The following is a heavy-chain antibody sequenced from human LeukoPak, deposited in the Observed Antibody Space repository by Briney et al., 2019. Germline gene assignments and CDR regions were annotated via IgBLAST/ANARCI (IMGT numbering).Heavy chain of an antibody. D-gene: IGHD3-10*01. CDR3: ARQPGAGWFDP. J-gene: IGHJ5*02. V-gene: IGHV5-51*01. Sequence: GESLKISCRASGYIFTTYWIGWVRQMPGKGLEWMGVIFPADSDTRYSPSFQGQVTISADKSISTVYLQWGSLKASDTAMYYCARQPGAGWFDPWGQGTLVTVSS. CDR2: IFPADSDT. CDR1: GYIFTTYW.